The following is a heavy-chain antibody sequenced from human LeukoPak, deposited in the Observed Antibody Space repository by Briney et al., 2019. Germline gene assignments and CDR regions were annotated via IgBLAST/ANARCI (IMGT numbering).Heavy chain of an antibody. Sequence: SETLSLTCAVYGGSFSGYYWSWIRQPPGKGLEWIGEINHSGSTNYNPSLKSRVTISVDTSKNQFSLKLGSVTAADTAVYYCARARYYGSRRAEYFQHWGQGTLVTVSS. CDR3: ARARYYGSRRAEYFQH. J-gene: IGHJ1*01. CDR1: GGSFSGYY. CDR2: INHSGST. V-gene: IGHV4-34*01. D-gene: IGHD3-10*01.